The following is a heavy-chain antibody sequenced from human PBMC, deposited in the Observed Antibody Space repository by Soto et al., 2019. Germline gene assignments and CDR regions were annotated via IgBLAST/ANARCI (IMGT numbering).Heavy chain of an antibody. J-gene: IGHJ4*02. Sequence: QVQLVQSGAEVKKPGSSVKVSCKASGGTFSSYAISWVRQAPGQGLEWMGGSIPIFGTANYAQKFQGRVTITADESTSTAYMELSSLRSEDTAVYYCARGKGRGFYDEDRDFDYWGQGTLVTVSS. CDR1: GGTFSSYA. CDR3: ARGKGRGFYDEDRDFDY. CDR2: SIPIFGTA. V-gene: IGHV1-69*12. D-gene: IGHD3-3*01.